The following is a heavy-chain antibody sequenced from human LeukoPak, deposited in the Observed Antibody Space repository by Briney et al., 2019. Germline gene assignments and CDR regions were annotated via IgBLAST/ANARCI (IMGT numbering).Heavy chain of an antibody. J-gene: IGHJ5*02. CDR2: IHAGGST. Sequence: SQTLSLTCTVSGGSIRSGSYYWSWIRQPAGKGLEWIGRIHAGGSTNYNPSLKSRVTISVDTSKNQFSLKLSSVTAADTAVYYCARFIAVAKNWFDPWGQGTLVTVSS. CDR3: ARFIAVAKNWFDP. D-gene: IGHD6-19*01. CDR1: GGSIRSGSYY. V-gene: IGHV4-61*02.